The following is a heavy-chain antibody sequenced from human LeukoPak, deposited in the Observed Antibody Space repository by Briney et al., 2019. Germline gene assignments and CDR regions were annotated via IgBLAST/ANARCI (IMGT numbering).Heavy chain of an antibody. J-gene: IGHJ4*02. CDR1: GGSISFYY. CDR2: IFYNGST. V-gene: IGHV4-59*01. CDR3: ARGSRYYYDSSGYLFDY. Sequence: SETLSLTCTVSGGSISFYYWSWIRQPPGKGLEWIGYIFYNGSTNYNPSLKSRVTISVDTSKNQFSLNLSSVTAADTAVYYCARGSRYYYDSSGYLFDYWGQGTLVTVSS. D-gene: IGHD3-22*01.